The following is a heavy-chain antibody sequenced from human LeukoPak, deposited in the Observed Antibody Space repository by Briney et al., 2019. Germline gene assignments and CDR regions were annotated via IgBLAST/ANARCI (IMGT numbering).Heavy chain of an antibody. D-gene: IGHD1-26*01. V-gene: IGHV1-18*01. CDR2: ISAYNGNT. CDR3: AGATTAYYYYGMDV. Sequence: ASVTGSCKASGYTFTSYGISWVGQAPGQGLEWMGWISAYNGNTNYAQKLQGRVTMTTDTSTSTAYMELRSLRSDDTAVYYCAGATTAYYYYGMDVWGQGTTVTVSS. J-gene: IGHJ6*02. CDR1: GYTFTSYG.